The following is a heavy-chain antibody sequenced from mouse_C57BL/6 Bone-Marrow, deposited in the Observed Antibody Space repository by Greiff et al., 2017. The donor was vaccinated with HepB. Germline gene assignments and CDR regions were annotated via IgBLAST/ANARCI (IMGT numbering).Heavy chain of an antibody. CDR2: IRNKANGYTT. Sequence: EVNVVESGGGLVQPGGSLSLSCAASGFTFTDYYMSWVRQPPGKALEWLGFIRNKANGYTTEYSASVKGRFTISRDNSQSILYLQMNALRAEDSATYYCARSPNYYGSSLWYFDVWGTGTTVTVSS. CDR1: GFTFTDYY. V-gene: IGHV7-3*01. D-gene: IGHD1-1*01. CDR3: ARSPNYYGSSLWYFDV. J-gene: IGHJ1*03.